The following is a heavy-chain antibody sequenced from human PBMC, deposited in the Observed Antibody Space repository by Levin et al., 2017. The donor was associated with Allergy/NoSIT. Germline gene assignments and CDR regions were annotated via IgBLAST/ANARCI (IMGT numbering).Heavy chain of an antibody. D-gene: IGHD6-6*01. CDR3: ARNKALSSSGYFDY. V-gene: IGHV4-31*03. CDR1: GGSICSGAYH. CDR2: IYSSGST. Sequence: SQTLSLTCTVSGGSICSGAYHWSWIRQHPGKGLEWIGYIYSSGSTYYNPSLKSRVTISLDTSKNQFSLKLTSVTAADTAVYYCARNKALSSSGYFDYWGQGTLVTVSS. J-gene: IGHJ4*02.